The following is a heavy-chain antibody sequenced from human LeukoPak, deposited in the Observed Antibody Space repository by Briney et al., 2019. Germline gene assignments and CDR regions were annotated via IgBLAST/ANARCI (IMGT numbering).Heavy chain of an antibody. D-gene: IGHD6-6*01. V-gene: IGHV3-21*01. J-gene: IGHJ6*03. Sequence: GGSLRLSCAASGFTFSSYSMNWVRQAPGKGLEWVSSISSSSSYIYYADSVKGRFTISRDNAKNSLYLQMNSLRAEDTAVYYCARGGIAARPHYYYMDVWGEGTTVTVSS. CDR1: GFTFSSYS. CDR3: ARGGIAARPHYYYMDV. CDR2: ISSSSSYI.